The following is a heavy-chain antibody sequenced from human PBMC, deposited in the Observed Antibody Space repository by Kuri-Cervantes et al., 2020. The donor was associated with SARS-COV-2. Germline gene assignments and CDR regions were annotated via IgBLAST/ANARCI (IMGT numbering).Heavy chain of an antibody. CDR3: TSLSTVAPFDY. Sequence: GESLKISCAASGLTFSGPAMHWVRQASGKGLEWVGRIRSKASSYATAYAASVKGRFTISRDDSKNTAYLQMNSLKTEDTAVYYCTSLSTVAPFDYWGQGTLVTVSS. CDR1: GLTFSGPA. CDR2: IRSKASSYAT. V-gene: IGHV3-73*01. D-gene: IGHD4-11*01. J-gene: IGHJ4*02.